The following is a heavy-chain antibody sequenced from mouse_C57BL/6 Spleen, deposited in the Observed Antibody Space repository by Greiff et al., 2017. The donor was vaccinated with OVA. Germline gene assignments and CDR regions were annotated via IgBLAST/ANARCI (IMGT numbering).Heavy chain of an antibody. CDR3: ATTVVDAMDY. V-gene: IGHV1-69*01. Sequence: QVQLQQSGAELVMPGASVKLSCKASGYTFTSYWMHWVKQRPGQGLEWIGEIDPSDSYTNYNQKFKGKSTLTVDKSSSTAYMQLSSLTSEDSAVYYCATTVVDAMDYWGQGTSVTVSS. CDR1: GYTFTSYW. CDR2: IDPSDSYT. D-gene: IGHD1-1*01. J-gene: IGHJ4*01.